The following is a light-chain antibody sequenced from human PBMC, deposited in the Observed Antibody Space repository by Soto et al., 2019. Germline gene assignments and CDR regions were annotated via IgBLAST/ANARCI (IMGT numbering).Light chain of an antibody. V-gene: IGLV2-14*01. Sequence: QSALTQPASVSGSPGQSITISCTGTSGDIGGYNYVSWYQQHPGKAPKLLISEVTNRPSGVSNRFPGSKSGNTASLTISGLQAEDEADYYCSSYTTSTTPVVFGGGTKLTVL. CDR2: EVT. CDR1: SGDIGGYNY. J-gene: IGLJ2*01. CDR3: SSYTTSTTPVV.